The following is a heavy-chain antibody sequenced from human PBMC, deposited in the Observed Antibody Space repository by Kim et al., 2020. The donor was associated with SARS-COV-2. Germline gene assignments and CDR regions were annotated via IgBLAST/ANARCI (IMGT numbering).Heavy chain of an antibody. Sequence: SETLSLTCTVSGGSISSGGYYWSWIRQHPGKGLEWIGYIYYSGSTYYNPSLKSRVTISVDTSKNQFSLKLSSVTAADTAVYYCARDRAVSNYYGMDVWGQGTTVTVSS. J-gene: IGHJ6*02. CDR2: IYYSGST. CDR1: GGSISSGGYY. CDR3: ARDRAVSNYYGMDV. V-gene: IGHV4-31*03. D-gene: IGHD4-17*01.